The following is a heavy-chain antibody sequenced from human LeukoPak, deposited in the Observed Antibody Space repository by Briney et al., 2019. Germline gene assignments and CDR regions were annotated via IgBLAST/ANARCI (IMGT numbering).Heavy chain of an antibody. D-gene: IGHD3-3*01. J-gene: IGHJ4*02. CDR3: ARDSGSAYYGVDF. CDR2: ISGSSSSSDGGAI. Sequence: PGGSLRLSCTASGFTFSTYSMNWVRQAPGRGLEWVSYISGSSSSSDGGAIQYADSVKGRFTISRDNSKNTLYLQMNSLRAEDTAVYYCARDSGSAYYGVDFWGQGTLVTVSS. CDR1: GFTFSTYS. V-gene: IGHV3-48*01.